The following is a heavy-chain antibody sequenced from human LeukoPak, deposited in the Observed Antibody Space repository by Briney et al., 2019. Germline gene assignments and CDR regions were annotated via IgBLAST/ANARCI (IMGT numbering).Heavy chain of an antibody. CDR3: TRDSYCSSTSCYRGHFDS. V-gene: IGHV3-21*01. D-gene: IGHD2-2*01. Sequence: MSAGTSNIDYADSIKGRFTISRDNAKKSLYLQMNSLRAEDTAVYYCTRDSYCSSTSCYRGHFDSWGQGTLVTVSS. CDR2: MSAGTSNI. J-gene: IGHJ4*02.